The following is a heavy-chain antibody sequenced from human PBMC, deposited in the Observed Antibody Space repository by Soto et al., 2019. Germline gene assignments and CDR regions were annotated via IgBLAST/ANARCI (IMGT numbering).Heavy chain of an antibody. Sequence: QVQLVQSGAEVQKPGSSVKVSCKASGGTFSSYAISWVRQAPGQGLEWMGGIIPIFGTANYAQKFQGRVKITADESTRTAYMELSSLRTEDTAVYYCARDRAAAGLYLYGMDGWGQGTTVTVSS. CDR3: ARDRAAAGLYLYGMDG. J-gene: IGHJ6*02. D-gene: IGHD6-13*01. CDR2: IIPIFGTA. V-gene: IGHV1-69*01. CDR1: GGTFSSYA.